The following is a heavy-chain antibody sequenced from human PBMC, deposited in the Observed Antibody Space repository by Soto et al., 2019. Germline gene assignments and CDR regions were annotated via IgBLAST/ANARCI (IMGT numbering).Heavy chain of an antibody. CDR2: IIPFIGTT. J-gene: IGHJ4*02. CDR3: ARAENAAEFEY. Sequence: QIQLVQSGAEVREPGSSVKVSCKASGGTFSSDSINWVRQAPGQGREWMGGIIPFIGTTNYAQRFQGRVSINADVSTSTAYMELSSLRSDDTAVYYCARAENAAEFEYWGQGTLVTVSS. D-gene: IGHD2-15*01. V-gene: IGHV1-69*01. CDR1: GGTFSSDS.